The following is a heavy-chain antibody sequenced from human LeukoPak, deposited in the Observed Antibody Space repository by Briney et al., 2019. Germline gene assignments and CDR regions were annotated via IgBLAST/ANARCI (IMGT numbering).Heavy chain of an antibody. V-gene: IGHV3-30*18. CDR2: ISYHGKNE. D-gene: IGHD3-3*01. Sequence: GGSLRLSCAASGFSFSDYGMHWVRQAPGKGPEWVAVISYHGKNEYYADSVKGRFTISRDNSKNTLYLQMNSLRAEDTAVYYCAKDQLLFGVVIIPSIFDYWGQGTLVTVPS. J-gene: IGHJ4*02. CDR3: AKDQLLFGVVIIPSIFDY. CDR1: GFSFSDYG.